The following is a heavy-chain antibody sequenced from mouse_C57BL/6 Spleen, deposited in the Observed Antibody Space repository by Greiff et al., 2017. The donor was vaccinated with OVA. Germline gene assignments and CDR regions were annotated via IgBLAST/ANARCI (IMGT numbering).Heavy chain of an antibody. CDR1: GYTFTSYW. D-gene: IGHD1-1*01. CDR2: IDPSDSYT. CDR3: ARGGYGSSFFDY. V-gene: IGHV1-69*01. Sequence: QVQLQQPGAELVMPGASVKLSCKASGYTFTSYWMHWVKQRPGQGLEWIGEIDPSDSYTNYNQKFKGKSTLTVDKSSSTAYMQLSSLTSEDSAVYYCARGGYGSSFFDYWGQGTTLTVSS. J-gene: IGHJ2*01.